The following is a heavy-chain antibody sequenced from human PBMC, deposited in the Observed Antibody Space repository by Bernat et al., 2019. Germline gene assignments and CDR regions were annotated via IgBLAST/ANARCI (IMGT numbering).Heavy chain of an antibody. Sequence: QVQLVESGGGLVKPGGSLRLSCAASGFTFSDYYMSWIRQAPGKGLEWVSYISSSCSYTNYADSVKGRFTISRDNAKNSLYLQMNSLRAEDTAVYYCARVGASIAAAGPRAYYFDYWGQGTLVTVSS. D-gene: IGHD6-13*01. J-gene: IGHJ4*02. CDR2: ISSSCSYT. V-gene: IGHV3-11*06. CDR1: GFTFSDYY. CDR3: ARVGASIAAAGPRAYYFDY.